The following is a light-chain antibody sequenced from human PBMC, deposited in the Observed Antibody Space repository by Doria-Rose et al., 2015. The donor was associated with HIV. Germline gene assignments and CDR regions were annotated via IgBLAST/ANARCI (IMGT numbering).Light chain of an antibody. CDR2: WAS. Sequence: DIRMTQSPESLGMSLGERATLNCKSNQSLLYTSKHYLAWYQQKPGQPPKLLIYWASTRQSAVAARFSGSGSGTDFTLTISSLEAEDVAVYYCQQYYDTPSFGPGTTVDIK. CDR1: QSLLYTSKHY. CDR3: QQYYDTPS. V-gene: IGKV4-1*01. J-gene: IGKJ3*01.